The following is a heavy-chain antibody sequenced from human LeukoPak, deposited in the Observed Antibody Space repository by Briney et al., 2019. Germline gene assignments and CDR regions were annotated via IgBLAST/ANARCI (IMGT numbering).Heavy chain of an antibody. CDR3: ARDGGRWPHYAFDI. CDR1: GGSISSSTYY. D-gene: IGHD3-16*01. CDR2: IYHDGST. J-gene: IGHJ3*02. V-gene: IGHV4-39*07. Sequence: ETLSLTCTVSGGSISSSTYYWGWIRQPPGKGLEWIGNIYHDGSTYYNPSLKSRVTISIDTSKNQFSLNLSSVTTADTAVYYCARDGGRWPHYAFDIWGHGTMVTVSS.